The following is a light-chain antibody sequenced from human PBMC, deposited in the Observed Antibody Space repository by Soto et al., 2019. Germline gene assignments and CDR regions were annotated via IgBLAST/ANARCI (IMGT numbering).Light chain of an antibody. Sequence: EIALTPSPGTLSLSPGERATLSCRASQSVSSSYLAWYQQKPGQAPRLLLYGASSRATGIPDRFSGSGSGTAFSLTISSLEREDFEVYYCQHYGHSLTFGPVTNVDIK. CDR2: GAS. V-gene: IGKV3-20*01. CDR1: QSVSSSY. CDR3: QHYGHSLT. J-gene: IGKJ3*01.